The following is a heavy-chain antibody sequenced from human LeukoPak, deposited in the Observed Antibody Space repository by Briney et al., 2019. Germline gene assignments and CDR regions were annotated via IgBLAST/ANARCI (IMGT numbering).Heavy chain of an antibody. CDR2: ISHSGGTT. CDR3: AKGPLFRGSYEDFDF. D-gene: IGHD1-26*01. CDR1: GFTFSSFA. Sequence: GGSLRLSCAASGFTFSSFAMSWVRQAPGKGLQWVSAISHSGGTTYYTDSVKGRFTISRDNARNTLYLQMNSLGAEDTAVYYSAKGPLFRGSYEDFDFWGQGPLATVSS. V-gene: IGHV3-23*01. J-gene: IGHJ4*02.